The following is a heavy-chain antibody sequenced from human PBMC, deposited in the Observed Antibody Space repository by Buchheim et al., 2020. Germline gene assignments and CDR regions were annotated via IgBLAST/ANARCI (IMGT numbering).Heavy chain of an antibody. J-gene: IGHJ4*02. CDR1: GFTFINYA. CDR3: TTKYY. CDR2: LKSNSDGGTT. V-gene: IGHV3-15*01. Sequence: EVQLLESGGGLVQPGGSLRLSCAASGFTFINYAMSWVRQTPRKGLEWVGRLKSNSDGGTTDYAAPVKGRFTVSRDDSTNTLYLQMNSLKTEDTAVYFCTTKYYWGQG. D-gene: IGHD2/OR15-2a*01.